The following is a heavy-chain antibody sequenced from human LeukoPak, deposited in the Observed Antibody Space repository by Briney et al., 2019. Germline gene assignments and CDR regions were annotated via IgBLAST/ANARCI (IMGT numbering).Heavy chain of an antibody. CDR3: ARMGYSSDSYFVY. CDR2: INPGGGST. V-gene: IGHV1-46*01. Sequence: GASVKVSCKASGYTFTSYYIHWVRQAPGQGLEWMGIINPGGGSTSYAQKFQGRVTMTRDTSTSTVYMELSTLRSEDTAVHYCARMGYSSDSYFVYWGQGTLVAVSS. CDR1: GYTFTSYY. D-gene: IGHD6-19*01. J-gene: IGHJ4*02.